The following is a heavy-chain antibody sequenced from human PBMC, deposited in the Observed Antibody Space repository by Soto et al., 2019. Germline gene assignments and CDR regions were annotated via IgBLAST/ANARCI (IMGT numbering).Heavy chain of an antibody. V-gene: IGHV6-1*01. CDR3: ARNTGTTVVYGWFDP. Sequence: SQTLSLTCAISGDSVSSNSATWDWIRQSPSRGLEWLGRTYYRSKWYNDYAVSVKSRITINPDTSNNQLSLQLNSVTPDDTAVYYCARNTGTTVVYGWFDPWGQGTLVTVSS. D-gene: IGHD1-7*01. J-gene: IGHJ5*02. CDR1: GDSVSSNSAT. CDR2: TYYRSKWYN.